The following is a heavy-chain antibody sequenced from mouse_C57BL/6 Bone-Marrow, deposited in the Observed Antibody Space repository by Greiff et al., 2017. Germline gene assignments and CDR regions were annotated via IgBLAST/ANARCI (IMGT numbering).Heavy chain of an antibody. CDR2: ILPGSGST. V-gene: IGHV1-9*01. CDR3: AGDYGSSYSHYYAMDY. CDR1: GYTFTGYW. Sequence: QVQLQQSGAELMKPGASVKLSCKATGYTFTGYWIEWVKQRPGHGLEWIGEILPGSGSTNYNEKFKGKATFTADTSSNTAYMQLSSLTTEDSAIYYCAGDYGSSYSHYYAMDYWGQGTSVTVSS. D-gene: IGHD1-1*01. J-gene: IGHJ4*01.